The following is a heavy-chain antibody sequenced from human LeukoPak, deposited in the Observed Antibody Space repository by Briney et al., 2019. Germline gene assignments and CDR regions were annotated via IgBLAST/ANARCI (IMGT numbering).Heavy chain of an antibody. J-gene: IGHJ4*02. CDR1: ESSFTSYW. D-gene: IGHD3-10*01. CDR2: IYPGDSDT. V-gene: IGHV5-51*01. Sequence: GESLNFSCKGSESSFTSYWIGWVRQMPGKGLEWRGIIYPGDSDTRYSPSFQGQVTSSDDKSISTAYLQWSSLKASDTAMYYCASMRLWGPIDYWGQGTLVTVSS. CDR3: ASMRLWGPIDY.